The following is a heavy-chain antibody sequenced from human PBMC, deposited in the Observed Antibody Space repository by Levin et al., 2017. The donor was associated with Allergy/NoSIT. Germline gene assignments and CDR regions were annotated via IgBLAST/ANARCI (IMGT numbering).Heavy chain of an antibody. V-gene: IGHV2-70*11. CDR1: GFSLSTSGMC. D-gene: IGHD5-18*01. J-gene: IGHJ6*02. CDR2: IDWDDDK. CDR3: ARRRWRDTAMTDYGMDV. Sequence: QTLSLPCTFSGFSLSTSGMCVSWIRQPPGKALEWLARIDWDDDKYYSTSLKTRLTISKDTSKNQVVLTMTNMDPVDTATYYCARRRWRDTAMTDYGMDVWGQGTTVTVSS.